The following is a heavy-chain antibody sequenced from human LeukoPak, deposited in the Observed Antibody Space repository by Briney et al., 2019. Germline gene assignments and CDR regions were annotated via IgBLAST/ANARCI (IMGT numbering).Heavy chain of an antibody. CDR2: ISAASHGI. D-gene: IGHD3-10*02. J-gene: IGHJ6*04. V-gene: IGHV3-48*04. Sequence: PGGSLRLSCAASGFTFDTYSMTWVRQAPGKGLEWISHISAASHGIYYADSVKGRFTISRDNAKNSLYLQMNSLRAEDTAVYYCAELGITMIGGVWGKGTTVTISP. CDR3: AELGITMIGGV. CDR1: GFTFDTYS.